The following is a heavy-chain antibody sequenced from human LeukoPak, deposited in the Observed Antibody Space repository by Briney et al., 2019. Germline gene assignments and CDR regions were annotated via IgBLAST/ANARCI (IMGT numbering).Heavy chain of an antibody. CDR2: ISSSDSTI. J-gene: IGHJ4*02. D-gene: IGHD4-23*01. CDR1: GFTFSSYE. CDR3: ARDYGGSSPFDY. Sequence: RPGGSLRLSCAASGFTFSSYEMHWVRQAPGKGLEWVSYISSSDSTIYYADSVKGRFTISRDNAKNSLYLQMNSLRAEDTAVYYCARDYGGSSPFDYWGQGTLVTVSS. V-gene: IGHV3-48*03.